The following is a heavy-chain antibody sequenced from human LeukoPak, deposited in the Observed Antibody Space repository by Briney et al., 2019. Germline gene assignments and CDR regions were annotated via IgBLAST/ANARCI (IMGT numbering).Heavy chain of an antibody. CDR2: INPSGGST. CDR1: GYNFISYY. CDR3: AREDVVLVDAVRYYYYGMDV. J-gene: IGHJ6*02. D-gene: IGHD2-8*01. V-gene: IGHV1-46*01. Sequence: VASVKVSCKASGYNFISYYMHWVRQAPGQGLEWIGIINPSGGSTSYAQKFQDRVTMTRDTSTSTVYMELSSLKSEDTAVYYCAREDVVLVDAVRYYYYGMDVWGQGTTVTVSS.